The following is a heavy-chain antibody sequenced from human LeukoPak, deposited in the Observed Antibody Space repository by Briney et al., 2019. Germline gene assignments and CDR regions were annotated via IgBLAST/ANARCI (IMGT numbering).Heavy chain of an antibody. CDR1: GFTFSSYA. V-gene: IGHV3-23*01. Sequence: PGGSLRLSCAASGFTFSSYAMSWVRQAPGKGLEWVSAINGGGGNTFYADSVKGRFTISRDNSKNTLYLQMNSLRAEDTAVYYCANTVKIGYWGQGTLVTVSS. J-gene: IGHJ4*02. CDR3: ANTVKIGY. D-gene: IGHD4-11*01. CDR2: INGGGGNT.